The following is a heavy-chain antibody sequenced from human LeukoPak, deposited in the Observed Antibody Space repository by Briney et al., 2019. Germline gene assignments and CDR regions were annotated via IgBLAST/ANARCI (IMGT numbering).Heavy chain of an antibody. D-gene: IGHD2-21*01. V-gene: IGHV1-69*04. Sequence: HRASVKVSCKASGGTFSSYAISWVRQAPGQGLEWMGRIIPILGIANYAQKFQGRVTITADKSTSTAYMELSSLRSEDTAVYYCAKRSKGEAHCFENWGQGTLVTVSS. J-gene: IGHJ4*02. CDR3: AKRSKGEAHCFEN. CDR1: GGTFSSYA. CDR2: IIPILGIA.